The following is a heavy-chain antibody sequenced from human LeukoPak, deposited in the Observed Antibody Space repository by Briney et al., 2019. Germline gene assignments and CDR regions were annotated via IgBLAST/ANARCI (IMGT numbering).Heavy chain of an antibody. V-gene: IGHV3-23*01. J-gene: IGHJ6*03. CDR1: GFSFSSYG. D-gene: IGHD2-15*01. CDR3: AKNGDRGAYCSGGSCYPYYYYYMDV. Sequence: GGTLRLSCAASGFSFSSYGMSWVRQAPGKGLEWVSAISSTGGTTYYADSVKGRFTISRDNSKNTLYLQMNSLRAEDTAIYYCAKNGDRGAYCSGGSCYPYYYYYMDVWGKGTTVTISS. CDR2: ISSTGGTT.